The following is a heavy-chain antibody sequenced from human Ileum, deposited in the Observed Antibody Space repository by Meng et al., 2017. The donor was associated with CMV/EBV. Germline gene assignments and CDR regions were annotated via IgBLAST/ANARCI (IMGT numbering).Heavy chain of an antibody. J-gene: IGHJ4*02. D-gene: IGHD1-20*01. Sequence: GESLKISCAASGFTFSSYAMSWVRQAPGKGLEWVSAISGSSGSTYYADSVKGRFTISRDNSKNTLYLQMNSLRAEDTAVYYCAKDDTYNWNPFDYWGQGTLVTVSS. CDR1: GFTFSSYA. CDR3: AKDDTYNWNPFDY. CDR2: ISGSSGST. V-gene: IGHV3-23*01.